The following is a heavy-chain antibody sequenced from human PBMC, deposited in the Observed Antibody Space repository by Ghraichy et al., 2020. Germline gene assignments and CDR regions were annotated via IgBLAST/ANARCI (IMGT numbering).Heavy chain of an antibody. CDR3: VRDYWGPNRGSGRGYYYYGMDV. Sequence: SETLSLTCTVSGGSFSNNYWTWVRQPPGKGLEWVGYIYSSGGTSYNPSLESRVTMSVDTSKDQFSLRLNSVTAADTAVYYCVRDYWGPNRGSGRGYYYYGMDVWGQGTTVTVSS. CDR2: IYSSGGT. J-gene: IGHJ6*02. CDR1: GGSFSNNY. V-gene: IGHV4-59*01. D-gene: IGHD3-16*01.